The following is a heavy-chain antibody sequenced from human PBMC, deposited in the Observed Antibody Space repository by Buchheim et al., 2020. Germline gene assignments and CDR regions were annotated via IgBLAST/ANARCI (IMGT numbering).Heavy chain of an antibody. CDR3: ARGRRAYYYYGMDV. J-gene: IGHJ6*02. V-gene: IGHV3-30*04. CDR2: ISYDGSNK. Sequence: QVQLVESGGGVVQPGRSLRLSCVASGFTFSSYAMHWVRQAPGKGLEWVAVISYDGSNKYYADSVKGRFTISRDNSKNTLYLQMNSLRAEDTAVYYCARGRRAYYYYGMDVWGQGTT. CDR1: GFTFSSYA.